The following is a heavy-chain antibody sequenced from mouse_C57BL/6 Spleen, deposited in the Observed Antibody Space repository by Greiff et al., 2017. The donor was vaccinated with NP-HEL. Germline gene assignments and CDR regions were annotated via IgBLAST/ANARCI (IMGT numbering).Heavy chain of an antibody. CDR2: ISSGSSTI. Sequence: EVKLMESGGGLVKPGGSLKLSCAASGFTFSDYGMHWVRQAPEKGLEWVAYISSGSSTIYYADTVKGRFTISRDNAKNTLFLQMTSLRSEDTAMYYCARYYYGSSPDVWGTGTTVTVSS. J-gene: IGHJ1*03. CDR1: GFTFSDYG. V-gene: IGHV5-17*01. D-gene: IGHD1-1*01. CDR3: ARYYYGSSPDV.